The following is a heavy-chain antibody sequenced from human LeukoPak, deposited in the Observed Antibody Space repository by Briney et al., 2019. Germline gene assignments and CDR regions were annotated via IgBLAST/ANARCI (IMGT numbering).Heavy chain of an antibody. Sequence: ASVKVSCKASGYTFTGYYMHWVRQAPGQGLEWMGRINPNSGGTNYAQKFQGRVTMTRDTSISTAYMELSRLRSDDTAVYYCAREGNGRWLVFFYYWGQGTLVTVSS. V-gene: IGHV1-2*06. J-gene: IGHJ4*02. CDR3: AREGNGRWLVFFYY. CDR2: INPNSGGT. D-gene: IGHD6-19*01. CDR1: GYTFTGYY.